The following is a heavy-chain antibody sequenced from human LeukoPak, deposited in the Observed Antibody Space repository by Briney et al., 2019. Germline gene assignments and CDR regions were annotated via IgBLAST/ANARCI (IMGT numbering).Heavy chain of an antibody. V-gene: IGHV3-48*03. Sequence: GGSLRLSCAASGFTFSSYEMNWVRQAPGKGLEWVSYISSSGSTIYYADSVKGRFTISRDNAKNSLYLQMNSLRAEDTAVYYCARDATVRGPYGGHHFYSYMDVWGKGTTVTISS. J-gene: IGHJ6*03. CDR1: GFTFSSYE. CDR2: ISSSGSTI. CDR3: ARDATVRGPYGGHHFYSYMDV. D-gene: IGHD3-10*01.